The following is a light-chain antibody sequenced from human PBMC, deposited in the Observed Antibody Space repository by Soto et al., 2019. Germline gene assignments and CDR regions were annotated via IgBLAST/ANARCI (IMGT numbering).Light chain of an antibody. CDR2: AAS. CDR1: QSIVTY. J-gene: IGKJ2*01. V-gene: IGKV1-39*01. CDR3: QQTYSPPSS. Sequence: DIQMTQSPDSLSASVGDRVTIACRASQSIVTYLNWYQQKPGKAPNLLVYAASSLQSGVPSRFSGTGSGTDFSLPISTLQPEVFATSFCQQTYSPPSSIGQGTKLEI.